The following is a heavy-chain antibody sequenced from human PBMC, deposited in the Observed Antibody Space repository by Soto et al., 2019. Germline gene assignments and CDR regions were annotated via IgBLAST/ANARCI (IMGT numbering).Heavy chain of an antibody. CDR2: ISSSSSTI. CDR3: ARARSSTMIVVTNHWYFDL. J-gene: IGHJ2*01. CDR1: GFTFSSYS. Sequence: GGSLRLSCAASGFTFSSYSMNWVRQAPGKGLEWVSYISSSSSTIYYADSVKGRFTISRDNAKNTLYLQMNSLRVEDTAVYFCARARSSTMIVVTNHWYFDLWGRGTLVTVSS. D-gene: IGHD3-22*01. V-gene: IGHV3-48*01.